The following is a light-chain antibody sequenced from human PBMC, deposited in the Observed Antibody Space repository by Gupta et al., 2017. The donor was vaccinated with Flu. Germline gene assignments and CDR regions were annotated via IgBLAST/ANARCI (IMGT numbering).Light chain of an antibody. CDR2: KVN. Sequence: GTSSDIGRYNYVSWYQQHPGNTPKLMIYKVNNRPSGVSNRVSGSRSGNAASLTISGLQAEAEADYYCNSYTGSITLFGGGTKLTVL. CDR1: SSDIGRYNY. J-gene: IGLJ2*01. CDR3: NSYTGSITL. V-gene: IGLV2-14*01.